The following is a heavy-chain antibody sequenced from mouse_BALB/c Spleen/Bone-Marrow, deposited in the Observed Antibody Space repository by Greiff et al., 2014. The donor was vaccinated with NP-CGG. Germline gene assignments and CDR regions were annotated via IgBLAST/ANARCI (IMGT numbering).Heavy chain of an antibody. V-gene: IGHV1S56*01. D-gene: IGHD1-2*01. Sequence: QVQLQQPGVELVKPGASVKLSCKASGNTFTSYDINWVRQRPEKGLEWIGWIFPGDSTTKYNEKFKGKATLTTDKSSSTVHMQLSRLTSEDSAVYFCVRSRLRDWYFDVWGAGTTVTVSS. CDR2: IFPGDSTT. J-gene: IGHJ1*01. CDR1: GNTFTSYD. CDR3: VRSRLRDWYFDV.